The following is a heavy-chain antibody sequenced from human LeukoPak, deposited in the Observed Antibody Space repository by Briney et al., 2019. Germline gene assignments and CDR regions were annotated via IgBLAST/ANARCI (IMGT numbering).Heavy chain of an antibody. Sequence: PGGSLRLSCAASGFSFSSYGMHWVRQAPGKGLEWVAVIWYDGNNKYYADSVKGRFTISRDNSMNTLHLQMNSLRAEDTALYYCARDRYYGSENYYYYYHMDVWGTGTTVTVSS. D-gene: IGHD3-10*01. CDR2: IWYDGNNK. CDR3: ARDRYYGSENYYYYYHMDV. V-gene: IGHV3-33*01. CDR1: GFSFSSYG. J-gene: IGHJ6*03.